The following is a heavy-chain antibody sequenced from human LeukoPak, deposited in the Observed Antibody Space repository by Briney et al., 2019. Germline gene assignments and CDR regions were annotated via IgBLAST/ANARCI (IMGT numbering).Heavy chain of an antibody. J-gene: IGHJ4*02. CDR1: GGSISSYY. D-gene: IGHD6-6*01. CDR2: IYYSGST. CDR3: ARVEPYSSSSFDY. V-gene: IGHV4-59*01. Sequence: SETLSLTCTVSGGSISSYYWSWIRQPPGKGLEWIGYIYYSGSTNYNPSLKSRVTISVDTSKNQFSLKLSSVTAADTAVYYCARVEPYSSSSFDYWGQGTLVTVSS.